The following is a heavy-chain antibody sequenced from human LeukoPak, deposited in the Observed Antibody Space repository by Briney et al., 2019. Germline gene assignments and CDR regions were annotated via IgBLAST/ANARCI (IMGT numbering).Heavy chain of an antibody. CDR2: IYSGGST. Sequence: GGSLRLSCAASGFTVRSNDMSWVRQAPGKGLEWVSVIYSGGSTYYADSVNGRFTISRDNSKNTLYLQMNSLRAEDTAVYYCAKATYYYDSSGYRGGYFDYWGQGTLVTVSS. D-gene: IGHD3-22*01. CDR1: GFTVRSND. V-gene: IGHV3-66*01. J-gene: IGHJ4*02. CDR3: AKATYYYDSSGYRGGYFDY.